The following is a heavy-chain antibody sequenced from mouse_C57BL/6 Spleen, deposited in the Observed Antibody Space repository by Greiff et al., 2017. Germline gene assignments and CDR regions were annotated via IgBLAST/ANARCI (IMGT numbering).Heavy chain of an antibody. CDR2: IDPANGNT. CDR3: ASYYYGSSGAMDY. D-gene: IGHD1-1*01. V-gene: IGHV14-3*01. CDR1: GFNIKNTY. Sequence: EVQLQQSVAELVRPGASVKLSCTASGFNIKNTYMHWVKQRPDQGLEWIGRIDPANGNTKYAPKFQGKATITADTSSNTAYLQLSSLTSEDTAIYYCASYYYGSSGAMDYWGQGTSVTVSS. J-gene: IGHJ4*01.